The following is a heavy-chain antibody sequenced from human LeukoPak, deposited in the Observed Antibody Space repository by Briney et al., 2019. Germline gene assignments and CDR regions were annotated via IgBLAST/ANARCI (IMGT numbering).Heavy chain of an antibody. Sequence: GGSLRLSCAASGFTFSSYSMNWVRQAPGKGLEWVSYISSSSSTIYYADSVKGRFTISRDNAKNSLYLQMNSLRAEDTAVYYCARARQLGFDYWGQGTLVTVSS. CDR1: GFTFSSYS. CDR3: ARARQLGFDY. D-gene: IGHD2-2*01. CDR2: ISSSSSTI. J-gene: IGHJ4*02. V-gene: IGHV3-48*01.